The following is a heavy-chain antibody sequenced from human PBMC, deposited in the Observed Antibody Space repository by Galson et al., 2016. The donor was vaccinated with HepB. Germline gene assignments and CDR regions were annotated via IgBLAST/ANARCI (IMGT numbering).Heavy chain of an antibody. J-gene: IGHJ1*01. V-gene: IGHV3-23*01. Sequence: SLRLSCATSGFSFSTYTMSWVRQAPGQGLEWVSAILADGERTYYADSVKGRFTISRDNPKNTLYLQMNSLRAEDTALYRCVKDLSFDVPGTEYFQHWGQGALVLVSS. CDR2: ILADGERT. D-gene: IGHD1-1*01. CDR1: GFSFSTYT. CDR3: VKDLSFDVPGTEYFQH.